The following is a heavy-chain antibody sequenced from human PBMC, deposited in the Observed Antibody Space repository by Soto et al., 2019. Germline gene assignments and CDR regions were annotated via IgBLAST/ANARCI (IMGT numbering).Heavy chain of an antibody. CDR3: AHKGGGDRILDY. J-gene: IGHJ4*02. CDR2: IYWDGYK. D-gene: IGHD3-16*01. CDR1: GFSLSTRGVG. V-gene: IGHV2-5*02. Sequence: QITLKESGPTLVKPTQTLTLTCTFSGFSLSTRGVGVGWIRQPPGKALEWLALIYWDGYKHYSPSLESRLTITEDTPKNQVVLKMTNMDPVDTATYYCAHKGGGDRILDYWGQGTLVTVSS.